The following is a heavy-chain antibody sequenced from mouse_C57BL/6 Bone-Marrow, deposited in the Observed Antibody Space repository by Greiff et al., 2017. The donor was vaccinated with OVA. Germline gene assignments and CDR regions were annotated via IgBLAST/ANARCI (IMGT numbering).Heavy chain of an antibody. CDR3: ARDYGSRDYAMDY. D-gene: IGHD1-1*01. J-gene: IGHJ4*01. CDR2: INPYNGGT. CDR1: GYTFTDYY. V-gene: IGHV1-19*01. Sequence: EVKLQESGPVLVKPGASVKMSCKASGYTFTDYYMNWVKQSHGKSLEWIGVINPYNGGTSYNQKFKGKATLTVDKSSSTAYMELNSLTSEDSAVYYCARDYGSRDYAMDYWGQGTSVTVSS.